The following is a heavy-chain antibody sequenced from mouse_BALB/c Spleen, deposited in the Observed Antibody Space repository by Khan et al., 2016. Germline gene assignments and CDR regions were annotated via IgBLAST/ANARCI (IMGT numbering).Heavy chain of an antibody. Sequence: QVQLQQSGAELVKPGASVKLSCKASGYTFTSYYMYWVKQRPGQGLEWIGEINPSNGGTNYNEKFKSKDTLTVDKSSSTAYMQLSSLTSEDSAVXSCTRGCYDYDYWGQGTTLTVSS. V-gene: IGHV1S81*02. J-gene: IGHJ2*01. CDR3: TRGCYDYDY. D-gene: IGHD2-4*01. CDR1: GYTFTSYY. CDR2: INPSNGGT.